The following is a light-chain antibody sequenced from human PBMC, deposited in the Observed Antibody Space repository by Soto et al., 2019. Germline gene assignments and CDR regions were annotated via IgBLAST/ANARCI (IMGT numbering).Light chain of an antibody. J-gene: IGKJ1*01. CDR2: KAS. Sequence: DIQMTQSPSTLSASVGHRVTITCRASQSISSWLAWYQQKPGKAPKLLINKASSLESGVPSRFSGSGSGTEFTLTISSLQPDDFATYYCQQYKSHRRTFGQGTKVEIK. V-gene: IGKV1-5*03. CDR1: QSISSW. CDR3: QQYKSHRRT.